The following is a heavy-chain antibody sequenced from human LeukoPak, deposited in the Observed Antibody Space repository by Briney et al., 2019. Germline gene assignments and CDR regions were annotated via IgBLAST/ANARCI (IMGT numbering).Heavy chain of an antibody. V-gene: IGHV4-59*08. D-gene: IGHD5-18*01. CDR3: VSPRGFSYGYFDY. Sequence: SETLSLTCSVSGGSISSHYWSWIRQPPGKGLEWIGYIYYSGSTKYNPSLKSRVTISADTSKNQFSLTLGSVSATDTAVYYCVSPRGFSYGYFDYWGQGTLVTVSS. J-gene: IGHJ4*02. CDR1: GGSISSHY. CDR2: IYYSGST.